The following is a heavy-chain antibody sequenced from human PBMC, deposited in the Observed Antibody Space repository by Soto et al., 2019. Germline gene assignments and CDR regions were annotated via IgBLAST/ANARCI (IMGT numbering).Heavy chain of an antibody. V-gene: IGHV4-4*07. CDR1: GGSISSYY. CDR3: ARDLYYYDSSGYHDAFDI. D-gene: IGHD3-22*01. Sequence: SETLSLTCTVSGGSISSYYWSWIRQPAGKGLEWIGRIYTSGSTNYNPSLKSRVTMSVDTSKNQFSLKLSSVTAADTAVYYCARDLYYYDSSGYHDAFDIWGQGTMVTVSS. CDR2: IYTSGST. J-gene: IGHJ3*02.